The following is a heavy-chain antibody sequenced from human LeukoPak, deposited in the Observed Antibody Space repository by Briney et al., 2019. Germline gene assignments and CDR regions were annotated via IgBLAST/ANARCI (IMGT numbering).Heavy chain of an antibody. Sequence: ASVKVSCKASGGTFSSYAISWVRQAPGQGLEWMGGIIPIFGTANYAQKFQGRVTITADESTSTAYMELSSLRSEDTAVYYCASGYSGSYSVTGFDPWGQGTLVTVSS. CDR2: IIPIFGTA. CDR3: ASGYSGSYSVTGFDP. J-gene: IGHJ5*02. CDR1: GGTFSSYA. V-gene: IGHV1-69*01. D-gene: IGHD1-26*01.